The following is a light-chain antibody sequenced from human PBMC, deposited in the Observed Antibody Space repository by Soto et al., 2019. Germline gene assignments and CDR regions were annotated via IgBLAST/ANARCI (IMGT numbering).Light chain of an antibody. V-gene: IGLV2-11*01. CDR3: CAFAGSYTLGV. Sequence: QSALTQPRSVSGSPGQSVTISCTGTSSDVGDYNYVSWYQQYPGKAPKLVIYDVSKRPSGVPDRFSGSKSGNTASLTISGLQGEDEADSYCCAFAGSYTLGVFGGGTKVTV. J-gene: IGLJ3*02. CDR2: DVS. CDR1: SSDVGDYNY.